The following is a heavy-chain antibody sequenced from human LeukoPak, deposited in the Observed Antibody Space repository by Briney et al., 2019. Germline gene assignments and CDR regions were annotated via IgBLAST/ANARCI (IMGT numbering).Heavy chain of an antibody. Sequence: SQTLSLTCSVSGGSISSSGHYWSWIRQHPGMGLEWIGYIYYGGGTYYNPSLKSRVTISLDTSKNQLTLKVRSVTAADTAVYYCARGDPADFDYWGQGTLVTVSS. D-gene: IGHD2-21*01. J-gene: IGHJ4*02. CDR3: ARGDPADFDY. CDR1: GGSISSSGHY. V-gene: IGHV4-31*03. CDR2: IYYGGGT.